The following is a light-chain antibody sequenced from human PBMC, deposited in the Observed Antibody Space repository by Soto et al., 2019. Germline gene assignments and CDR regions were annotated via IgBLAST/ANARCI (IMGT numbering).Light chain of an antibody. CDR2: GAS. Sequence: EIVMTQSPATLSVSPGESLTLSCRASQSVNTNVAWYQQKPGQAPRLLIYGASSRATGIPDRFSGSGSGTDFTLTISRLEPEDFAVYYCQQYGSSLTFGPGTKVDIK. CDR1: QSVNTN. CDR3: QQYGSSLT. J-gene: IGKJ3*01. V-gene: IGKV3-20*01.